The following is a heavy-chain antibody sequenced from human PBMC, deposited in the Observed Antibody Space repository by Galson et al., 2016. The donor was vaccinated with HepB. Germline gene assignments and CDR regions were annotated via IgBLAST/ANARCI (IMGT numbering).Heavy chain of an antibody. CDR2: IFHTGHT. D-gene: IGHD3-10*01. V-gene: IGHV4-4*02. J-gene: IGHJ4*02. Sequence: SETLSLTCAVSGGSISKPYWWTWVRQPPGKTLEWIGEIFHTGHTDYNPSLKSRLTISVDTSKNHFSLTLSSVTAADTAIYYCALYGSGSYSDTFDYWGQGTLVTVSS. CDR3: ALYGSGSYSDTFDY. CDR1: GGSISKPYW.